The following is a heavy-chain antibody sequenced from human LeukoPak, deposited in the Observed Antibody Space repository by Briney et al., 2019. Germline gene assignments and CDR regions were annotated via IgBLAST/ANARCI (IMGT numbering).Heavy chain of an antibody. D-gene: IGHD3-10*01. Sequence: GGSLRLSCAASGFTFSSYAMHWVRQAPGKGLEWVAVISYDGSNKYYADSVKGRFTISRDNSKNTLYLQMNSLRAEDTAVYYCAKDGPLLWFGELTSEDYMDVWGKGTTVTISS. J-gene: IGHJ6*03. V-gene: IGHV3-30*04. CDR1: GFTFSSYA. CDR3: AKDGPLLWFGELTSEDYMDV. CDR2: ISYDGSNK.